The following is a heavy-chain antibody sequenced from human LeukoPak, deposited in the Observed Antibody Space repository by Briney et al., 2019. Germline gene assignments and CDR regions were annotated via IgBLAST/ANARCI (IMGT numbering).Heavy chain of an antibody. CDR2: ISGSGGST. CDR3: AKWGSGSYYNNPPFDY. J-gene: IGHJ4*02. Sequence: GGSLRLSCAVSGFTFSSYAMSWVRQAPGKGLEWVSAISGSGGSTYYADSVKGRFTISRDNSKNTLYLQMNSLRAEDTAVYYCAKWGSGSYYNNPPFDYWGQGTLVTVSS. V-gene: IGHV3-23*01. D-gene: IGHD3-10*01. CDR1: GFTFSSYA.